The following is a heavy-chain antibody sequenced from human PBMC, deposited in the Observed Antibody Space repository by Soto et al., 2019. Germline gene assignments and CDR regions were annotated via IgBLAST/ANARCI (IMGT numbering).Heavy chain of an antibody. Sequence: EVQLVESGGGLIQPGGALRLTCTASGFSLSHYWMHWIRQAPGKGLVWVSRINLDGSSTDYAPSVKGRFTISRDNAKNTLYLQMNSLAAEDTAVYYCARGWGVNDYWGRGTLVTVSS. V-gene: IGHV3-74*01. CDR1: GFSLSHYW. D-gene: IGHD3-10*01. J-gene: IGHJ4*02. CDR2: INLDGSST. CDR3: ARGWGVNDY.